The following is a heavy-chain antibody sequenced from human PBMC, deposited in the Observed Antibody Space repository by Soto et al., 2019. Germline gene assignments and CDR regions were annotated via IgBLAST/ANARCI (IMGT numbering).Heavy chain of an antibody. D-gene: IGHD2-2*01. CDR1: GDSVASNSAA. CDR3: ARDTLPALGYCSSTSCYPVYGMDV. Sequence: AQTLSLTCAISGDSVASNSAALNWIRQSPSRGLEWLGRTYYRSKWYNDYAVSVKSRITINPDTSKNQFSLQLNSVTPEDTAVYYCARDTLPALGYCSSTSCYPVYGMDVWGQGTTVTVSS. V-gene: IGHV6-1*01. CDR2: TYYRSKWYN. J-gene: IGHJ6*02.